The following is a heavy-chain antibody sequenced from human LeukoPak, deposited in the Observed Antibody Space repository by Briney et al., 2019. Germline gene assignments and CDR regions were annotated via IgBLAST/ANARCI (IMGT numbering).Heavy chain of an antibody. V-gene: IGHV5-51*01. CDR3: ARKTKYDAPASD. Sequence: GESLKISFKGSGYSLANYWIGWVRQMPGKGLEWMGIIYPGDSDTRYSPSFQGQVTISADKSISTAYLQWSSLKASDTAMYYCARKTKYDAPASDWGQGTLVTVSS. CDR2: IYPGDSDT. CDR1: GYSLANYW. D-gene: IGHD3-3*01. J-gene: IGHJ4*02.